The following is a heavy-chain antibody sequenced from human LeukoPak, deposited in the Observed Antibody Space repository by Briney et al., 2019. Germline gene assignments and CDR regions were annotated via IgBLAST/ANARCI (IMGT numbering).Heavy chain of an antibody. CDR2: IKPDGSDK. CDR1: GFTFSSYW. D-gene: IGHD3-10*01. J-gene: IGHJ3*02. Sequence: PGGSLRLSCAASGFTFSSYWMSWVRQAPGKGLEWVANIKPDGSDKYYVDSVKGRFTISRDNAKNSLYLQMNSLRAEDTAVYYCARPTTDYYGSGREVLTARDAFDIWGQGTMVIVSS. V-gene: IGHV3-7*01. CDR3: ARPTTDYYGSGREVLTARDAFDI.